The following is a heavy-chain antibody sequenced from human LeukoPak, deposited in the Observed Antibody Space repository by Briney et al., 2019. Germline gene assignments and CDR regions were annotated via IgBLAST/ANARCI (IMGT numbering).Heavy chain of an antibody. J-gene: IGHJ6*02. V-gene: IGHV6-1*01. Sequence: SQTLSLTCAISGDSVSSNSAAWNWIRQSPSRGLEWLGRTYYRSKWYNDYAVSVKGRITINPDTSKNQLSLQLNSVTPEDTAVYYCARGIGLVAAGIFYYAMDVWGQGTTVTVSS. CDR3: ARGIGLVAAGIFYYAMDV. CDR2: TYYRSKWYN. CDR1: GDSVSSNSAA. D-gene: IGHD6-13*01.